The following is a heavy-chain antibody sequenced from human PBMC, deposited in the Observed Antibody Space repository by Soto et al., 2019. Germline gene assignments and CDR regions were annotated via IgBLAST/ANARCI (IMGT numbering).Heavy chain of an antibody. V-gene: IGHV4-30-2*06. Sequence: SETLSLSCAVSGGSFSSGYSWSWIRQSPGKGLEWNGYMFHGGGTFYNPSLKSRVTISLDRSKNQFTLSLTSVPAADTAVYYCARHVLRRPFGKTFVTAFDHWGRGAPVTVSS. CDR2: MFHGGGT. CDR1: GGSFSSGYS. J-gene: IGHJ4*02. D-gene: IGHD3-16*01. CDR3: ARHVLRRPFGKTFVTAFDH.